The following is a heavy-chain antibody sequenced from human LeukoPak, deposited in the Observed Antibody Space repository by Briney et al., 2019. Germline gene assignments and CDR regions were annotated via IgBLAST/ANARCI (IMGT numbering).Heavy chain of an antibody. V-gene: IGHV3-48*01. D-gene: IGHD5-18*01. CDR2: ISSRSSAI. CDR1: GFTFSSYT. Sequence: GGSLRLSCAATGFTFSSYTMNWLRQAPGKGLEWVSYISSRSSAIYYTDFVKGRFTISRDNAKNSLYLQMNSLRAEDTAVYYCARERWPGYSYGDFDYWGQGTLVTVSS. CDR3: ARERWPGYSYGDFDY. J-gene: IGHJ4*02.